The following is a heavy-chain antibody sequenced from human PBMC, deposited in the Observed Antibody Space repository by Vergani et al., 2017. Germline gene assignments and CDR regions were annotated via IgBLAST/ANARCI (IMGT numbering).Heavy chain of an antibody. J-gene: IGHJ4*02. D-gene: IGHD3-22*01. Sequence: EVLLVESGGDLVQPGGSLRLSCAASGFTFSTYAMTWVRQAPGKGLEWVSTISSDGGSTYYADSVKGRFTISRDNSKNTLSLQMNSLTAEDTAIYYCAGPQGTSAYYYGGFDYWGQGILVTVSS. CDR3: AGPQGTSAYYYGGFDY. V-gene: IGHV3-23*04. CDR2: ISSDGGST. CDR1: GFTFSTYA.